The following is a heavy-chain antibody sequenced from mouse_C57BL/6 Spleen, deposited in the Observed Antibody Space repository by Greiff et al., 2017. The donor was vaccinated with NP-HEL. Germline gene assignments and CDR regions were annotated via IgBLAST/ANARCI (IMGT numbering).Heavy chain of an antibody. J-gene: IGHJ4*01. Sequence: VQLQQSGPELVKPGASVKISCKASGYSFTGYYMNWVKQSPEKSLEWIGEINPSTGGTTYNQKFKAKATLTVDKSSSTAYMQRKSLTSEDAGVYYGARYSNSYAMDDWGQGTSVTVSS. CDR2: INPSTGGT. D-gene: IGHD2-5*01. CDR3: ARYSNSYAMDD. CDR1: GYSFTGYY. V-gene: IGHV1-42*01.